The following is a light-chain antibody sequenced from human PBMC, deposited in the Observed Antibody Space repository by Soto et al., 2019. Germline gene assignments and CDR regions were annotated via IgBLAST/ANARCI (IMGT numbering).Light chain of an antibody. J-gene: IGKJ1*01. V-gene: IGKV3-11*01. CDR2: DAS. CDR3: QQRSNWPPT. CDR1: QSVSSY. Sequence: EIVLTQSPATLSFSPGERATLSFRASQSVSSYLAWYQQTTGQAPRLLIYDASNRDTGIPARFSGSGSGTDFTLTISRLEPEDFAVYYCQQRSNWPPTFGQGTKVDIK.